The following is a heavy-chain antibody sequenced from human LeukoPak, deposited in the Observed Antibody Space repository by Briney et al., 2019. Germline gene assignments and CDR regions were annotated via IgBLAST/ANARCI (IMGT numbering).Heavy chain of an antibody. CDR3: ARVSSSSADY. V-gene: IGHV3-21*01. J-gene: IGHJ4*02. D-gene: IGHD6-13*01. CDR2: ISSSSSYI. Sequence: TTGGSLRLSCAASGFTFSSYSMNWVRQAPGKVLEWVSSISSSSSYIYYADSVKGRFTISRDNAKNSLYLQMNSLRDEDTAVYYCARVSSSSADYWGQGTLVTVSS. CDR1: GFTFSSYS.